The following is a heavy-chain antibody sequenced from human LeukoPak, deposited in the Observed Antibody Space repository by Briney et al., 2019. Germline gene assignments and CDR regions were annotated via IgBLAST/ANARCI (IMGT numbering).Heavy chain of an antibody. V-gene: IGHV4-34*12. CDR3: ARAGEIAAAGLDY. J-gene: IGHJ4*02. CDR1: GGSFSGYY. CDR2: IIHSGST. D-gene: IGHD6-13*01. Sequence: SETLSLTCAVYGGSFSGYYWSWIRQPPGKGLEWIGEIIHSGSTNYNPSLKSRVTISVDTSKNQFSLKLSSVSAAETAVYYCARAGEIAAAGLDYGGQGTRVTVSS.